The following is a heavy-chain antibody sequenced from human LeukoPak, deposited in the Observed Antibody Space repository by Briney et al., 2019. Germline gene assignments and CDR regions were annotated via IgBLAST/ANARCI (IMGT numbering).Heavy chain of an antibody. CDR3: ARENYDILTGYPKGDWFDP. J-gene: IGHJ5*02. D-gene: IGHD3-9*01. CDR1: GYTFTSYG. V-gene: IGHV1-18*01. Sequence: ASVKVSCKASGYTFTSYGISWVRQAPGQGLEWMGWISAYNGNTNYAQKLQGRVTMTTDTSTSTVYMELRSLRSDDTAVYYCARENYDILTGYPKGDWFDPWGQGTLVTVSS. CDR2: ISAYNGNT.